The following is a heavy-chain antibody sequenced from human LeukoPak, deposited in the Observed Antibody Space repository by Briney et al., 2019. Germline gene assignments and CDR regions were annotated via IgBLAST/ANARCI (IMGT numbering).Heavy chain of an antibody. CDR1: GGSISSYY. CDR2: IYYSGST. Sequence: SETLSLTCTVSGGSISSYYWSWIRQPPGKGLEWIGYIYYSGSTNYNPPLKSRVTISVDTSKNQFSLKLSSVTAADTAVYYCARAASILDGFDYWGQGTLVTVSS. V-gene: IGHV4-59*08. D-gene: IGHD1-1*01. J-gene: IGHJ4*02. CDR3: ARAASILDGFDY.